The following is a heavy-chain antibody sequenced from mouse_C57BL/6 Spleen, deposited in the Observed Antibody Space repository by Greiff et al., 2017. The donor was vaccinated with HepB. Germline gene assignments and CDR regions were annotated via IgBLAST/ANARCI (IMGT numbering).Heavy chain of an antibody. CDR1: GFNIKDDY. J-gene: IGHJ2*01. CDR2: IDPENGDT. D-gene: IGHD2-2*01. V-gene: IGHV14-4*01. CDR3: TRGYLSY. Sequence: VQLQQSGAELVRPGASVKLSCAASGFNIKDDYMHWVKQRPEQGLEWIGWIDPENGDTEYASKFQGKATITADTSSNTAYLQLSSLTSEDTAVYYCTRGYLSYWGQGTTLTVSS.